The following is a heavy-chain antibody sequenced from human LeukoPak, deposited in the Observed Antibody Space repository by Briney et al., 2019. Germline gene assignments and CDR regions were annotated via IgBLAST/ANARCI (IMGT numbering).Heavy chain of an antibody. J-gene: IGHJ3*02. CDR3: ARPPGIAAAGGAFDI. Sequence: SETLSLTCTVSGGSMSTYYWTWIRQPPGKGLEWIGSIYYSGSTYYNPSLKSRVTISVDTSKNQFSLKLSSVTAADTAVYYCARPPGIAAAGGAFDIWGRGTMVTVSS. V-gene: IGHV4-39*01. D-gene: IGHD6-13*01. CDR1: GGSMSTYY. CDR2: IYYSGST.